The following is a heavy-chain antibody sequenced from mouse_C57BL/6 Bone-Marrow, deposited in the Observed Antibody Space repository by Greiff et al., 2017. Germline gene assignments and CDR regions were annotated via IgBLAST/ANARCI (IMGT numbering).Heavy chain of an antibody. J-gene: IGHJ4*01. CDR1: GYTFTSYW. V-gene: IGHV1-64*01. Sequence: QVQLQQPGAELVKPGASVKLSCKASGYTFTSYWMHWVKQRPGQGLEWIGMIHPNSGSTNYNEKFKSKATLTVDKSSSTAYMQLSSLASEDSAVCYCAATYRVPMDYWGQGTSVTVSS. CDR3: AATYRVPMDY. CDR2: IHPNSGST. D-gene: IGHD5-1*01.